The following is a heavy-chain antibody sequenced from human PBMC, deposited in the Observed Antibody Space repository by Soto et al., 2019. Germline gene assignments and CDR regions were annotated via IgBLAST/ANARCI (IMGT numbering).Heavy chain of an antibody. J-gene: IGHJ5*02. CDR1: GDSISSYY. CDR2: IYYSGST. D-gene: IGHD3-22*01. CDR3: ARGRRYYDSSA. V-gene: IGHV4-59*01. Sequence: QVQLQESGPGLVKPSETLSLTCTVSGDSISSYYWSWIRQPPGKGLEWIGYIYYSGSTNYNPSLTSXXTXSXXTSKNQFSLKLSSVTAADTAVYYCARGRRYYDSSAWGQGTLVTVSS.